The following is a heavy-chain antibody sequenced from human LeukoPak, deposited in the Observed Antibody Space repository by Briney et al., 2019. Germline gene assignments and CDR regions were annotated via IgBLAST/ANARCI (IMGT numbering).Heavy chain of an antibody. Sequence: ASVKVSCKASGYTFTNYYIHWVRQAPGQGLEWMGIINPSGGYTDYAQKFQGRVTMTKDTSASTAYMELSSLRSEDMAVYYCARGGGSGSYYPPYYYMDVWGKGTTVTVSS. J-gene: IGHJ6*03. CDR1: GYTFTNYY. D-gene: IGHD3-10*01. CDR3: ARGGGSGSYYPPYYYMDV. V-gene: IGHV1-46*01. CDR2: INPSGGYT.